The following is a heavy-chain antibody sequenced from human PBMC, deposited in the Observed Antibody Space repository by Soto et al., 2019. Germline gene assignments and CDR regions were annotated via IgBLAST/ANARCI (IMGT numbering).Heavy chain of an antibody. J-gene: IGHJ4*02. CDR3: ARANYYGSPGDFDY. CDR1: GGTFSSYA. D-gene: IGHD3-10*01. Sequence: VKVSCKASGGTFSSYAISWVRQAPGQGLEWMGGIIPIFGTANYAQKFQGRVTITADESTSTAYMELSSLRSEDTAVYYCARANYYGSPGDFDYWGQGTLVTVSS. V-gene: IGHV1-69*13. CDR2: IIPIFGTA.